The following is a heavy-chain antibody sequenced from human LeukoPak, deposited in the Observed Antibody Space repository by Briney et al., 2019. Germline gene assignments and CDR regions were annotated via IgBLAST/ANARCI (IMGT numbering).Heavy chain of an antibody. Sequence: ASVKVSCKASGYTFTSSGISWVRQAPGQGLEWMGWISAYNGNTNYAQKLQGRVTMTTDTSTSTAYMELRSLRSDDTAVYYCARAAIGYYDSSGYLDYWGQGTLVTVSS. V-gene: IGHV1-18*01. CDR1: GYTFTSSG. CDR3: ARAAIGYYDSSGYLDY. D-gene: IGHD3-22*01. J-gene: IGHJ4*02. CDR2: ISAYNGNT.